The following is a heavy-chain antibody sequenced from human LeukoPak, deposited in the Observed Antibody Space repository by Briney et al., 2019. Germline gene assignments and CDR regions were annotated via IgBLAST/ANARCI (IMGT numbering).Heavy chain of an antibody. CDR1: GGSIGSSSYY. J-gene: IGHJ3*02. CDR3: ARHTSGWHDAFDI. D-gene: IGHD6-19*01. Sequence: SETLSLTCTVSGGSIGSSSYYWGWIRQPPGKGLEWIGSIYYSGSTYYNPSLKSRVTISVDTSKSQFSLRLSSVTAADTAVYCCARHTSGWHDAFDIWGQGTMVTVSS. CDR2: IYYSGST. V-gene: IGHV4-39*01.